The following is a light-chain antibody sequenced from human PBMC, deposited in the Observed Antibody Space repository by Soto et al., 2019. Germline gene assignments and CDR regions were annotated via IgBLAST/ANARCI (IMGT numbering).Light chain of an antibody. CDR3: QQSYTTLMWT. CDR1: QSISTY. V-gene: IGKV1-39*01. CDR2: AAT. Sequence: DIQMTQSPSSLSASVGDRVTITCRASQSISTYLNWYQQKPGKAPRLLIFAATRLQRGVPSRFTGSGSGTDFTLNIKSLQPEDFASYHCQQSYTTLMWTLGQGTKVDIK. J-gene: IGKJ1*01.